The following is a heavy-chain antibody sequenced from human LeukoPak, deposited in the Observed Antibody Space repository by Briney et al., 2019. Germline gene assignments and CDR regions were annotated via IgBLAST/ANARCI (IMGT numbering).Heavy chain of an antibody. CDR1: LFTFSSYT. D-gene: IGHD2-2*01. Sequence: GGSLRLSCAASLFTFSSYTMNWVRQAPGKGLEWVSYISSSSTIYYADSVKGRFTISRDNAKNSLYLQMNSLRAEDTAVYYCARDSVPDVGFDIWGQGTMVTVSS. J-gene: IGHJ3*02. CDR3: ARDSVPDVGFDI. V-gene: IGHV3-48*01. CDR2: ISSSSTI.